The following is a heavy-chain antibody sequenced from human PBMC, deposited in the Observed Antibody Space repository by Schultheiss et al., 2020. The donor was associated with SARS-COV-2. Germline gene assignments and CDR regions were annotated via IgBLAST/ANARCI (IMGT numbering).Heavy chain of an antibody. D-gene: IGHD3-10*01. CDR3: ARDYYGSGSQVYYGMDV. V-gene: IGHV3-23*01. Sequence: GGSLRLSCAASGFTFSSYAMSWVRQAPGKGLEWVSAISGSGGSTYYADSVKGRFTISRDNSKNTLYLQMNSLRAEDTAVYYCARDYYGSGSQVYYGMDVWGQGTTVTVSS. CDR1: GFTFSSYA. J-gene: IGHJ6*02. CDR2: ISGSGGST.